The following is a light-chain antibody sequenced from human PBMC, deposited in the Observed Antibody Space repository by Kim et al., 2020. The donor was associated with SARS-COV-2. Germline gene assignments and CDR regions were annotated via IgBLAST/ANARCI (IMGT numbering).Light chain of an antibody. J-gene: IGKJ2*01. V-gene: IGKV3-20*01. CDR2: GAS. Sequence: EIVLTQSPGPLSLSPGERATLSCRASQSVSSSYLAWYQQKPGQAPRLLIYGASSRATGIPDRFSGSGSGTDFTLTISRLEPEDFAVYYCQQYGSSSYTFGQGTKLEI. CDR3: QQYGSSSYT. CDR1: QSVSSSY.